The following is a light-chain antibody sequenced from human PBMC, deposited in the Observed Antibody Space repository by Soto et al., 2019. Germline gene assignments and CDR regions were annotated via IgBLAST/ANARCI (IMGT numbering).Light chain of an antibody. CDR2: DAS. V-gene: IGKV3-11*01. CDR1: QSVSTY. J-gene: IGKJ3*01. Sequence: EIVLTQSPATLSLSPGERATLSCRASQSVSTYLAWYQQKPGQAPRLLLYDASNRATGIPARFRGSGSGTHSTLPISSLEPQYFAVSYSQQRSNSPFTFGPGTKVDI. CDR3: QQRSNSPFT.